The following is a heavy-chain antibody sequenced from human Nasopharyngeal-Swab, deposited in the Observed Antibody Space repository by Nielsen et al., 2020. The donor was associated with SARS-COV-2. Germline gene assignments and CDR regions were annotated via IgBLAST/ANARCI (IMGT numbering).Heavy chain of an antibody. CDR2: ISGSGGST. J-gene: IGHJ3*02. D-gene: IGHD3-22*01. CDR1: GFTFSSYA. CDR3: AKDYYDSSGYHPDALDI. Sequence: GALKISCAASGFTFSSYAMSWVRQAPGKGLEWVSAISGSGGSTYYADSVKGRFTISRDNSKNTLYLQMNSLRAEDTAVYYCAKDYYDSSGYHPDALDIWGQGTMVTVSS. V-gene: IGHV3-23*01.